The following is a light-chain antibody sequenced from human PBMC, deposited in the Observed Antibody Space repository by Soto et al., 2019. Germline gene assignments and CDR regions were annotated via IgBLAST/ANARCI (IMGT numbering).Light chain of an antibody. CDR1: ISDVGGYNY. CDR3: SSYTTSSTLV. V-gene: IGLV2-14*01. J-gene: IGLJ1*01. Sequence: QSALTQPASVSGSPGQSITISCTGTISDVGGYNYVSWYQQHPGKAPKLMIYEVSNRPSGVSNRFSGSRSGNTASLTISGLQAEEEADYYCSSYTTSSTLVFGPGTKVTVL. CDR2: EVS.